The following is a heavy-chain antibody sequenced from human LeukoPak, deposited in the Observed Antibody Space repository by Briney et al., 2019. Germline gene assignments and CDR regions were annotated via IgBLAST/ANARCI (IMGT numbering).Heavy chain of an antibody. CDR2: ISHTGDIK. CDR3: ARSSGSYRPFDS. CDR1: GFTFSSYE. D-gene: IGHD3-22*01. Sequence: GGSLRLSCAASGFTFSSYEMSWVRQAPGRGLEWISHISHTGDIKYADSVKGRFTISRDNAKNSQYLQMTSLRAEDTAVYYCARSSGSYRPFDSWGQGTLVTVSS. J-gene: IGHJ4*02. V-gene: IGHV3-48*03.